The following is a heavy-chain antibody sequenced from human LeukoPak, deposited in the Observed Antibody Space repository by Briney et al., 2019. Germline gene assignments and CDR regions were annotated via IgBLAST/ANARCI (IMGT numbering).Heavy chain of an antibody. D-gene: IGHD3-22*01. J-gene: IGHJ4*02. V-gene: IGHV4-59*01. CDR2: IYYSGNT. CDR3: ARGRTYYDSTGYGY. CDR1: GVSLSNYY. Sequence: SETLSLTCTVSGVSLSNYYWIWIRQPPGKGLEWIGHIYYSGNTNYNPSLKSRATISVDTSRNQFSLKLSSVTAADTAVYYCARGRTYYDSTGYGYWGQGTLVTVSS.